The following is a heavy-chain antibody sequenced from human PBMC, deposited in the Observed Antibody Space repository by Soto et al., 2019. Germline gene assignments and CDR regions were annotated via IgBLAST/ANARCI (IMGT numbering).Heavy chain of an antibody. J-gene: IGHJ4*02. CDR2: IYSGGST. CDR1: GFTVSSNY. V-gene: IGHV3-53*01. Sequence: GGSLRLSCAASGFTVSSNYMSWVRQAPGKGLEWVSVIYSGGSTYYADSVKGRFTISRDNSKNTLYLQMNSLRAEDTAVYYCARDAYYDSSRFGSLWGQGTLVTVSS. CDR3: ARDAYYDSSRFGSL. D-gene: IGHD3-22*01.